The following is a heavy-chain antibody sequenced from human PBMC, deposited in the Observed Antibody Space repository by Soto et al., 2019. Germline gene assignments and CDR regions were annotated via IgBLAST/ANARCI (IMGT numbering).Heavy chain of an antibody. CDR1: GGTFSSYA. D-gene: IGHD2-8*01. CDR3: ASTDCTIGVCYIIGGN. V-gene: IGHV1-69*12. J-gene: IGHJ4*02. CDR2: IIPIFGTA. Sequence: QVQLVQSGAEVKKPGSSVKVSCKASGGTFSSYAISWVRQAPGQGLEWMGGIIPIFGTANYAQKFQGRVTITADESTSTAYMQLSSLSSEDTAVYYCASTDCTIGVCYIIGGNWGQGTLVTVSS.